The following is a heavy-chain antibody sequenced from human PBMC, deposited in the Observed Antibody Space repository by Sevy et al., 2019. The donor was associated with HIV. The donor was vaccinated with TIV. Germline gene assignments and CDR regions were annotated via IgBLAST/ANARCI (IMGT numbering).Heavy chain of an antibody. CDR3: ARDAGYSTDWYPSDY. CDR1: GFTFSSYA. J-gene: IGHJ4*02. CDR2: ISYDGSSH. Sequence: GGSLRLSCAASGFTFSSYAMSWVRQAPGKGLEWVAVISYDGSSHYYADSVKGRFTISRDNSKNTLFLQMNSLRLEDTAFYYCARDAGYSTDWYPSDYWGQGTLVTVSS. V-gene: IGHV3-30-3*01. D-gene: IGHD6-19*01.